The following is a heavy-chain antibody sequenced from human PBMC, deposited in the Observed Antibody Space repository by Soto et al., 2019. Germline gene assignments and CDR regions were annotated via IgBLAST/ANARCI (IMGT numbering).Heavy chain of an antibody. CDR1: GFTFSSYA. V-gene: IGHV3-23*01. D-gene: IGHD3-16*01. J-gene: IGHJ6*02. CDR2: ISGSGGST. Sequence: GGSLRLSCAASGFTFSSYAMSWVRQAPGKGLEWVSAISGSGGSTYYADSVKGRFTISRDNSKNTLYLQMNSLRAEDTAVYYCAKDFPPPGQSDMITNYYYYGMDVWGQGTTVTVSS. CDR3: AKDFPPPGQSDMITNYYYYGMDV.